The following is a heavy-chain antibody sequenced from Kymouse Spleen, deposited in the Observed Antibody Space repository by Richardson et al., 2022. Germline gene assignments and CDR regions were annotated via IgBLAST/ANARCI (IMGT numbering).Heavy chain of an antibody. J-gene: IGHJ3*02. CDR2: ISWNSGSI. CDR1: GFTFDDYA. V-gene: IGHV3-9*01. Sequence: EVQLVESGGGLVQPGRSLRLSCAASGFTFDDYAMHWVRQAPGKGLEWVSGISWNSGSIGYADSVKGRFTISRDNAKNSLYLQMNSLRAEDTALYYCAKARYSGNAFDIWGQGTMVTVSS. CDR3: AKARYSGNAFDI. D-gene: IGHD1-26*01.